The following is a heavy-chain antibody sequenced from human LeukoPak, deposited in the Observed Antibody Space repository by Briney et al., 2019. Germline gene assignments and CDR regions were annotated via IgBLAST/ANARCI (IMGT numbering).Heavy chain of an antibody. Sequence: GRSLRLSCAASGFIFDDYAMHWVRQGPGKGLEWVSGISWNSGSIGYADSVKGRFTISRDNAKNSLYLQMNSLRAEDTALYYCAKDQAGIFDYWGQGTLVTVSS. V-gene: IGHV3-9*01. CDR2: ISWNSGSI. CDR3: AKDQAGIFDY. CDR1: GFIFDDYA. D-gene: IGHD6-19*01. J-gene: IGHJ4*02.